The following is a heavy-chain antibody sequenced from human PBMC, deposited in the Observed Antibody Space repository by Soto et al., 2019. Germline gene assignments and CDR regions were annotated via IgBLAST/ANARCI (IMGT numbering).Heavy chain of an antibody. V-gene: IGHV4-31*03. J-gene: IGHJ4*02. CDR2: IYYSGST. Sequence: PSETLSLTCTVSGGSISSVGYYWSWIRQHPGKGLEWIGYIYYSGSTYYNPSLKSRVTISVDTSKNQFSLKLSSVTAADTAVYYCARFDSSSWYGVLHTAIDYWGQGTLVTVSS. CDR1: GGSISSVGYY. CDR3: ARFDSSSWYGVLHTAIDY. D-gene: IGHD6-13*01.